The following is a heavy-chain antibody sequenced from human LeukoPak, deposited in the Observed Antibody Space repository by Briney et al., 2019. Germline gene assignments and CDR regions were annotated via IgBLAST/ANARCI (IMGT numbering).Heavy chain of an antibody. CDR3: ARAQTYGDSRLLLDY. J-gene: IGHJ4*02. CDR2: INWNGGST. D-gene: IGHD2-21*02. Sequence: GGSLRLSCAASGFTFGNYGMSWGRQAPGKGLEWVSGINWNGGSTGYADSVEGGFTISRDNAKNSQYLQMTSLRVEDTALYYCARAQTYGDSRLLLDYWGQGTLVTVSS. CDR1: GFTFGNYG. V-gene: IGHV3-20*04.